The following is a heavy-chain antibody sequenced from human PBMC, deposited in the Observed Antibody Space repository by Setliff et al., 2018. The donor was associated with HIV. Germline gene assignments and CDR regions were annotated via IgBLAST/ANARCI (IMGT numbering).Heavy chain of an antibody. V-gene: IGHV4-39*01. CDR1: GASIGSSTYY. D-gene: IGHD3-10*01. CDR3: ARHPAEGSGSYAALKRYFDL. CDR2: IYYSGST. J-gene: IGHJ2*01. Sequence: PSETLSLTCTVSGASIGSSTYYWGCIRQPPGKGLEWIGSIYYSGSTDYNPSLKSRVTISRDTSKNHFSLKLSSVTAADTAIYYCARHPAEGSGSYAALKRYFDLWGRGTLVTVSS.